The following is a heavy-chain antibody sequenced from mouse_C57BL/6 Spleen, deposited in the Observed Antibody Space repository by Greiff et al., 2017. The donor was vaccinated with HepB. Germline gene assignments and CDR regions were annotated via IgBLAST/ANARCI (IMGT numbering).Heavy chain of an antibody. CDR3: ARSQTAQATGFAY. CDR1: GYAFSSSW. D-gene: IGHD3-2*02. CDR2: IYPGDGDT. J-gene: IGHJ3*01. V-gene: IGHV1-82*01. Sequence: QVQLKESGPELVKPGASVKISCKASGYAFSSSWMNWVKQRPGKGLEWIGRIYPGDGDTNYNGKFKGKATLTADKSSSTAYMQLSSLTSEDSAVYFCARSQTAQATGFAYWGQGTLVTVSA.